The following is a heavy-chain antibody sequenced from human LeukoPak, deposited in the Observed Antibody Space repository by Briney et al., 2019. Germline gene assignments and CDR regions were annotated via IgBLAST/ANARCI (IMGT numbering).Heavy chain of an antibody. D-gene: IGHD6-19*01. CDR3: TRPSVAGNFDY. J-gene: IGHJ4*02. CDR2: IRSKANSYAT. CDR1: GFTFSGSA. V-gene: IGHV3-73*01. Sequence: GGSLRLSCAASGFTFSGSAMHWVRQASGKGLEWVGRIRSKANSYATAYAASVKGRFTISRDDSKNTAYLQMNSLKTEDTAVYYCTRPSVAGNFDYWGQGTLVTVSS.